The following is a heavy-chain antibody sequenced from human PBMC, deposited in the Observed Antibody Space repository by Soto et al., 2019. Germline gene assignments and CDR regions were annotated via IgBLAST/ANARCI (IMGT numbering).Heavy chain of an antibody. CDR2: RWYDGSNK. J-gene: IGHJ4*02. Sequence: QVQMLESGGGVVQPGRSRRLSCAASGFPFSSYGMHWVRQAPGKGLEWLAVRWYDGSNKYYADSVKGQFTISRDNSKNTLYLQMNSLRAEDTAVYSCAREGIVVVPAAETYYFDYWGQGTLVTVSS. CDR1: GFPFSSYG. V-gene: IGHV3-33*01. CDR3: AREGIVVVPAAETYYFDY. D-gene: IGHD2-2*01.